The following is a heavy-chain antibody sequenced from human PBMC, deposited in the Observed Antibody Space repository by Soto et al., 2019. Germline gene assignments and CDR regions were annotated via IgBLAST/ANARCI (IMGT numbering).Heavy chain of an antibody. CDR2: IIPIFGTA. D-gene: IGHD3-22*01. CDR3: ARSPYYYDSSGYYPIDY. CDR1: GGTFSSYA. V-gene: IGHV1-69*01. Sequence: QVQLVQSGAEVKKPGSSVKVSCKASGGTFSSYAISWVRQAPGQGLEWMGGIIPIFGTANYAQKFQGRVTITADESTSTAYMELSSLSSEDTAVYYCARSPYYYDSSGYYPIDYWGQGTLVTVSS. J-gene: IGHJ4*02.